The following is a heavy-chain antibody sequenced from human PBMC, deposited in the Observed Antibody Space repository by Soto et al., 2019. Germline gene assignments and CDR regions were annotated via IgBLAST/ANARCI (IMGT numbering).Heavy chain of an antibody. CDR2: MYPGDSDI. J-gene: IGHJ4*02. Sequence: DVQLVQSGAEMKKPGESLKISCEASGYSFSRYWIAWVRQMPGKGLEWMGMMYPGDSDIRYSPSFQGQVTISTDESMSTAYLQWSSLKASDSAMYYCARHGLRNFDWLSFNYFFDLWGQGTLVTVSS. CDR1: GYSFSRYW. CDR3: ARHGLRNFDWLSFNYFFDL. V-gene: IGHV5-51*01. D-gene: IGHD3-9*01.